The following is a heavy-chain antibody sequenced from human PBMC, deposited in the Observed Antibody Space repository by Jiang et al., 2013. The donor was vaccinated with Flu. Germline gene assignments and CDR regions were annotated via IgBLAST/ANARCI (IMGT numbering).Heavy chain of an antibody. V-gene: IGHV4-59*04. CDR2: IYYSGST. CDR3: ARRYNSGYYFYFDY. J-gene: IGHJ4*02. CDR1: GGSISSYY. D-gene: IGHD3-22*01. Sequence: GSGLVKPSETLSLTCTVSGGSISSYYWSWIRQPPGKGLEWIGSIYYSGSTYYNPSLKSRVTMSVDTSKNQFSLKLSSVTAADTAVYYCARRYNSGYYFYFDYWGQGTLVTVSS.